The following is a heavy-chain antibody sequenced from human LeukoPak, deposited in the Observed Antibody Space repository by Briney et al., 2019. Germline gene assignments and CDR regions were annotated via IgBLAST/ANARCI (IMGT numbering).Heavy chain of an antibody. D-gene: IGHD2-2*01. J-gene: IGHJ3*02. CDR2: ISAYNGNT. CDR3: ATGGTVVPAANAFDI. V-gene: IGHV1-18*01. CDR1: GYTFTSYG. Sequence: PRASVKVSCKASGYTFTSYGISWVRQAPGQGLEWMGWISAYNGNTNYAQKLQGRVTMTTDTSTSTAYMELRSLRSDDTAVYYCATGGTVVPAANAFDIWGQGTMVTVSS.